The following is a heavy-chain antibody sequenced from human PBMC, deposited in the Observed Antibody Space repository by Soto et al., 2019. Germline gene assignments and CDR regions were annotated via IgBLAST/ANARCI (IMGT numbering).Heavy chain of an antibody. CDR3: ARAALLLRFLEWLSVDAFDI. CDR1: GYTFTGYY. CDR2: INPNSGGT. J-gene: IGHJ3*02. Sequence: ASVKVSCKASGYTFTGYYMHWVRQAPGQGLEWMGRINPNSGGTNYAQKFQGRVTMTRDTSISTAYMELSRLRSDDTAVYYCARAALLLRFLEWLSVDAFDIWGQGTMVTVSS. D-gene: IGHD3-3*01. V-gene: IGHV1-2*06.